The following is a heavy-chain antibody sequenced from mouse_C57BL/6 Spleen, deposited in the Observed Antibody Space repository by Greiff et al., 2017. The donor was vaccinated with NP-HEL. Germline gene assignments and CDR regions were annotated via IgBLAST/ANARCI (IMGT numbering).Heavy chain of an antibody. CDR1: GFNIKNTY. CDR2: IDPANGNT. D-gene: IGHD1-1*01. Sequence: EVQLQQSVAELVRPGASVKLSCTASGFNIKNTYMHWVKQRPEQGLEWIGRIDPANGNTKYAPKFQGKATITADTSSNTAYLQLSSLTSEDTAIYYDARGEGLITTGVATDAMDYWGQGTSVTVSS. J-gene: IGHJ4*01. V-gene: IGHV14-3*01. CDR3: ARGEGLITTGVATDAMDY.